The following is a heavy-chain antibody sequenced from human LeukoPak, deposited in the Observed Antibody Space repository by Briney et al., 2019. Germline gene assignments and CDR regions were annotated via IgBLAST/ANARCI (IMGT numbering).Heavy chain of an antibody. D-gene: IGHD7-27*01. CDR3: ARGGPGDYYYYGMDV. J-gene: IGHJ6*02. V-gene: IGHV1-69*13. Sequence: SVKVSCKASGGTFSSYAISWVRQAPGQGLEWMGGTIPIFGTANYAQKFQGRVTITADESTSTAYMELSSLRSEDTAVYYCARGGPGDYYYYGMDVWGQGTTVTVPS. CDR1: GGTFSSYA. CDR2: TIPIFGTA.